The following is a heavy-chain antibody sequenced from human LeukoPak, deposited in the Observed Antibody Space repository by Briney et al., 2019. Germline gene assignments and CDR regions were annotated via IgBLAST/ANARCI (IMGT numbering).Heavy chain of an antibody. J-gene: IGHJ4*02. CDR3: SRNGLVVFDY. Sequence: GGSLRLSCTTSGFAFDNFAMSWVRQPAGKGLEWVGFIRRRAHGAAAEYAASVKGRFIIPRDDSKGIAYLQMNRLKTEDTAVYYCSRNGLVVFDYGGEGSRVIVSP. V-gene: IGHV3-49*04. CDR2: IRRRAHGAAA. CDR1: GFAFDNFA.